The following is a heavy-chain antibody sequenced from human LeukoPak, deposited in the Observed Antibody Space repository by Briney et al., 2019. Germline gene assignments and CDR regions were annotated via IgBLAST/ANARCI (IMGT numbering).Heavy chain of an antibody. Sequence: SVNVPFQASGWPFSCYAISWVRPAPGQGPGWMGRIIPIFGIANYAQKFQGRVTITADKSTSTAYMELSSLRSEDTAVYYCASGTIDFGVVTINYYDYYGMDVWGQGTTVTVSS. V-gene: IGHV1-69*04. CDR1: GWPFSCYA. CDR3: ASGTIDFGVVTINYYDYYGMDV. CDR2: IIPIFGIA. D-gene: IGHD3-3*01. J-gene: IGHJ6*02.